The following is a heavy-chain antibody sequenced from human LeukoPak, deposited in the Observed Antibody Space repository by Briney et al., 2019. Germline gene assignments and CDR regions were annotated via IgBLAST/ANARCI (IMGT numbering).Heavy chain of an antibody. CDR1: GGSISSYY. CDR2: IYYSGST. V-gene: IGHV4-59*01. CDR3: ARDQTLVAIGAFDI. Sequence: SETLTLTCTVSGGSISSYYWSWIRQPPGKGLEWIGYIYYSGSTYHNPSLKSRVTISVDTSKNQFSLKLNSVTAADTAVYYCARDQTLVAIGAFDIWGQGTMVTVSS. J-gene: IGHJ3*02. D-gene: IGHD5-12*01.